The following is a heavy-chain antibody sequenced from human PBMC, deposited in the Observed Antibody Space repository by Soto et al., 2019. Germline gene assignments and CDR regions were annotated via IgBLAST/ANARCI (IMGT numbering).Heavy chain of an antibody. Sequence: PGESRKISCKGFGYSFTSYWIGWVRQMPGKGLEWMGIIYPSDSYTNYSPSFQGHVTISADKSITAAYLQWSSLKASDTAMYYGASTPTAYYYGMDVWGQGTTVTVSS. D-gene: IGHD5-18*01. CDR3: ASTPTAYYYGMDV. CDR2: IYPSDSYT. J-gene: IGHJ6*02. CDR1: GYSFTSYW. V-gene: IGHV5-51*01.